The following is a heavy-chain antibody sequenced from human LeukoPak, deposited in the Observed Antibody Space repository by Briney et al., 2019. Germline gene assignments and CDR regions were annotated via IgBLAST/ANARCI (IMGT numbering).Heavy chain of an antibody. CDR3: AKGGQWLVNY. CDR2: ISSSGSTI. Sequence: GGSLRLSRAASGFTFSSYEMNSVRQAPGKGLEWVSYISSSGSTIYYADSVKGRFTISRDNAKNSLYLQMNSLRAEDTAVYYCAKGGQWLVNYWGQGTLVTVSS. CDR1: GFTFSSYE. J-gene: IGHJ4*02. V-gene: IGHV3-48*03. D-gene: IGHD6-19*01.